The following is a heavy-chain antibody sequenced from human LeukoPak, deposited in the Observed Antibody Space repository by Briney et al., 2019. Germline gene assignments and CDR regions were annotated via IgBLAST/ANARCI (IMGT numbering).Heavy chain of an antibody. Sequence: GGSLRLSCAASGFTFSSYAMSWVRQAPGKGLEWVSGINWNGGSTGYADSVKGRFTISRDNAKNSLYLQMNSLRAEDTALYYCARESNEYYYDSSGYPWFDPWGQGTLVTVSS. CDR1: GFTFSSYA. V-gene: IGHV3-20*04. J-gene: IGHJ5*02. CDR2: INWNGGST. CDR3: ARESNEYYYDSSGYPWFDP. D-gene: IGHD3-22*01.